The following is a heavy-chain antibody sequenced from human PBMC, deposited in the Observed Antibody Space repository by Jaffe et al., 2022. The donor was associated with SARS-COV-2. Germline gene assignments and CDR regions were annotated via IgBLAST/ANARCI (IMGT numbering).Heavy chain of an antibody. CDR2: INAGYGNT. CDR1: GFPFIDYA. V-gene: IGHV1-3*01. Sequence: QVQLVQSGAEVKKPGASVKVSCQASGFPFIDYAIHWVRQAPGQRLEWMGWINAGYGNTKYSEKFQGRVTFTRDTSASTTYMEVSNLRPEDTAVYYCARGWGLDYGSGSRKFDPWGQGTRVTVSP. J-gene: IGHJ5*02. CDR3: ARGWGLDYGSGSRKFDP. D-gene: IGHD3-10*01.